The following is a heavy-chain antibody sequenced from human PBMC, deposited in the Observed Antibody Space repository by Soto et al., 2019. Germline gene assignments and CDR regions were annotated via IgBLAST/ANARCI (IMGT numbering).Heavy chain of an antibody. Sequence: PWWSLRLSCSASVFTFSSYEMNWVRQAPGKGLEWVSYISSSGSTTYYADSVKGRFTISRDNAKNSLYLQMNSLRAEDTAVYYCARVRIQLWSFDYWGQGTLVTVSS. CDR2: ISSSGSTT. CDR1: VFTFSSYE. D-gene: IGHD5-18*01. J-gene: IGHJ4*02. V-gene: IGHV3-48*03. CDR3: ARVRIQLWSFDY.